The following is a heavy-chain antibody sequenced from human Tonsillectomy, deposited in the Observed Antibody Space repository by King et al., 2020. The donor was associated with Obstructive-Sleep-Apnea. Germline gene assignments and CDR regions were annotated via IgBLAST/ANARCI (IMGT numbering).Heavy chain of an antibody. D-gene: IGHD2-2*01. Sequence: VQLQESGPGLVKPSETLSLTCTVSGYSISSGYYWGWIRQPPGKGLEWIGSIYHSGSTYYNPSLKSLVTISVDTSKNQFSLKLSSGTAADTAVYYCARDDIVVVPGRAFDIWGQGTMVTVSS. CDR2: IYHSGST. J-gene: IGHJ3*02. CDR1: GYSISSGYY. CDR3: ARDDIVVVPGRAFDI. V-gene: IGHV4-38-2*02.